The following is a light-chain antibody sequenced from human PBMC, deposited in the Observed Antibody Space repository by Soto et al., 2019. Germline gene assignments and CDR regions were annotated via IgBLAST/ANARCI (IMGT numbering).Light chain of an antibody. J-gene: IGKJ5*01. CDR2: DTS. CDR3: QQYSNWPPFT. CDR1: QSVSDK. V-gene: IGKV3-15*01. Sequence: EMVMSQPPATPSVSPGQRATLSCTASQSVSDKLAWYQQKPGQAPRLLIHDTSTRATGIPARFSGSGSGTEFTLTISSLQSADSAVYYCQQYSNWPPFTFGQGTRLEIK.